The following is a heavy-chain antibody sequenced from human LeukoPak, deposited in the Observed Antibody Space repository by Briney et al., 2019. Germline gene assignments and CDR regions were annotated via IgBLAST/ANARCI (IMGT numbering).Heavy chain of an antibody. D-gene: IGHD3-16*02. CDR3: AREDIYDYVWGSYRLH. Sequence: SETLSLTXTVSGGSISSGSYYWSWIRQPAGKGLEWIGRIYTSGSTNYNPSLKSRVTISVDTSKNQFSLKLSSVTAADTAVYYCAREDIYDYVWGSYRLHWGQGTLVTVSS. V-gene: IGHV4-61*02. CDR1: GGSISSGSYY. CDR2: IYTSGST. J-gene: IGHJ4*02.